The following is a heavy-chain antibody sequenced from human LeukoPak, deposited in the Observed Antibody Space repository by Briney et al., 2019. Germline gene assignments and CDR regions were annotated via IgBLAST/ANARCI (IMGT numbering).Heavy chain of an antibody. J-gene: IGHJ6*02. D-gene: IGHD5-12*01. V-gene: IGHV3-48*03. Sequence: GGSLRLSCAASGFTFNSYEMNWVRQAPGKGLEWVSYINSGGSAIYYADSVKGRFTISRDNAKDSLYLQMNSLRAEDTAVYYCARSRRVGTSPFYGTDVWGQGTTVTVSS. CDR2: INSGGSAI. CDR3: ARSRRVGTSPFYGTDV. CDR1: GFTFNSYE.